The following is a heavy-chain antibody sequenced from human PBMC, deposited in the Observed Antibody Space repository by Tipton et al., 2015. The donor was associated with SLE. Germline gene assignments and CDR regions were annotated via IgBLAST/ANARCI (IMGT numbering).Heavy chain of an antibody. CDR3: ARSSSGLDY. D-gene: IGHD6-19*01. J-gene: IGHJ4*02. CDR2: IYSGGSST. CDR1: GFTFSSYA. Sequence: SLRLSCAASGFTFSSYAMSWVRQAPGKGMEWVSVIYSGGSSTYYAGSVKGRFTISRDNSKNTLYLQMNSLRAEDTAVYYCARSSSGLDYWGQGTLVTVSS. V-gene: IGHV3-23*03.